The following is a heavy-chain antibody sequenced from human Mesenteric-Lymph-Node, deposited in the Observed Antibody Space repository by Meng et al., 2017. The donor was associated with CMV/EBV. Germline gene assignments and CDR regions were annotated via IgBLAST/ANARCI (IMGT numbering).Heavy chain of an antibody. J-gene: IGHJ4*02. CDR2: INHSGST. Sequence: QGQFPQGGGGLLKPSETLAVTCAVYGGSFSGYYWNWIRQSAEKGLEWIGEINHSGSTTYNPSFTSRIIISVDTSTNQISLNMSSVTAADTAVYYCARGSSYDILTGYFDYWGQGALVTVSS. CDR3: ARGSSYDILTGYFDY. D-gene: IGHD3-9*01. CDR1: GGSFSGYY. V-gene: IGHV4-34*01.